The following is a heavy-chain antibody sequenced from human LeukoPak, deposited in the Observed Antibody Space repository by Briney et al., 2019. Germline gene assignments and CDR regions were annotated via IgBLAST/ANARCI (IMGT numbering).Heavy chain of an antibody. Sequence: SETLSLTCSVSGGSMSGDYWNWVRQPPGKTLEWIGYIFYRGTTNYNPSLKSRVTISIDTSKNQFSLTLTSVITVDTAIYYCARGRSARRWDLPHLDLWGRGTLVTVSS. CDR3: ARGRSARRWDLPHLDL. CDR1: GGSMSGDY. CDR2: IFYRGTT. V-gene: IGHV4-59*01. D-gene: IGHD1-26*01. J-gene: IGHJ4*02.